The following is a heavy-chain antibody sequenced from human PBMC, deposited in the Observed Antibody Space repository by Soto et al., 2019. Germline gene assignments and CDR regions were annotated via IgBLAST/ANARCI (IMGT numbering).Heavy chain of an antibody. Sequence: VKVSCKAAGGTFSSLCINWVRQATGQGPGWVGWMRPRDGGTGYAENFQARVTMTRDISISTAYLELSGLTSDDTGMYYWARGIDAGVDYWGQGTPVTVSS. CDR3: ARGIDAGVDY. J-gene: IGHJ4*02. D-gene: IGHD1-26*01. CDR1: GGTFSSLC. CDR2: MRPRDGGT. V-gene: IGHV1-8*01.